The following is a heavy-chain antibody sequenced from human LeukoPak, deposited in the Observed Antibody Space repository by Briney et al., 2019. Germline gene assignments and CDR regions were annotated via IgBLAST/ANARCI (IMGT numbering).Heavy chain of an antibody. CDR3: ARVVVGVDDTFIM. D-gene: IGHD3-16*01. Sequence: GGSLRLSCAASGFTFSSYSMNWVRQAPGKGLEWVSSISSSSSYIYYADSVKGRLTISRDNAKNSLYLQMNSLRAEDTDGYYCARVVVGVDDTFIMGGQGTRLTLSS. J-gene: IGHJ3*02. CDR1: GFTFSSYS. V-gene: IGHV3-21*01. CDR2: ISSSSSYI.